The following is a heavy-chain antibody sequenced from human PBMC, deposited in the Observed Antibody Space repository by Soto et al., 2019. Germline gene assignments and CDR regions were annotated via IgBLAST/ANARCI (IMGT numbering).Heavy chain of an antibody. V-gene: IGHV1-69*12. J-gene: IGHJ6*02. D-gene: IGHD4-4*01. Sequence: VQLVQSGAEMKETGSSVKVSCKTSGGTFSSSAISWLRQAPGEGLEWMGGIIPLFRTPDYAQKYQGRVTIAADESTSTAYMELSSLRSEDTAVYYCARDNDRLQLGGNYYYMLYVSGQGPTLPVSS. CDR1: GGTFSSSA. CDR2: IIPLFRTP. CDR3: ARDNDRLQLGGNYYYMLYV.